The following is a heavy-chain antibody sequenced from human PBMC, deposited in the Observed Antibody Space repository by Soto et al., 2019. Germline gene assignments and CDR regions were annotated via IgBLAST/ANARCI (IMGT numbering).Heavy chain of an antibody. D-gene: IGHD2-21*02. CDR1: GDTFTDYY. J-gene: IGHJ4*02. CDR3: ARGGHVVVVTAALDY. Sequence: QVQLVQSGAEVKKPGASVKVSCKASGDTFTDYYIHWVRQAPGQGLEWMGTVNPSGGHTTYAQHFLGRMTRTMDMSTSTLYMELTSLTSEDTAIYYCARGGHVVVVTAALDYWGKGTLVTVSS. V-gene: IGHV1-46*01. CDR2: VNPSGGHT.